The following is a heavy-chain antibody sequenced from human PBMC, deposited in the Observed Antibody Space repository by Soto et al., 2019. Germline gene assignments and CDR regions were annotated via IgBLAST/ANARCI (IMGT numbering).Heavy chain of an antibody. D-gene: IGHD2-15*01. CDR1: GFIFTNYG. J-gene: IGHJ4*02. Sequence: PGGLLRLPCSGCGFIFTNYGLHWVRQAPGKGLEWVAAISYDGSNEYYADSVKGRFTISRDYSKKMLYLQMDSLRPEDTAVYYCAKDGAXRYCTRSSCHPAGAYWGQGTLVTVSS. CDR3: AKDGAXRYCTRSSCHPAGAY. V-gene: IGHV3-30*18. CDR2: ISYDGSNE.